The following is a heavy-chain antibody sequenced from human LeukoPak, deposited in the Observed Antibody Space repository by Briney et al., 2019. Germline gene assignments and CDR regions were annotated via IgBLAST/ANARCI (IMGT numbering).Heavy chain of an antibody. J-gene: IGHJ5*02. CDR3: ARMYYYGSGSDYLNWFDP. V-gene: IGHV4-39*07. CDR2: IYSSGHT. Sequence: SETLSLTCTVSGGSISGSGYYWAWIRQPPGKGLEWIGSIYSSGHTYYNPSLKSRVTISVHTSKNQFSLKLSSVTAADTAIYCCARMYYYGSGSDYLNWFDPWGQGTLVTVSS. CDR1: GGSISGSGYY. D-gene: IGHD3-10*01.